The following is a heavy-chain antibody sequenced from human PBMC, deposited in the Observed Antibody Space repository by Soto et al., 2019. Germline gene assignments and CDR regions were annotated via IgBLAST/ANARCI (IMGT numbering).Heavy chain of an antibody. V-gene: IGHV3-66*01. CDR2: MFYGGST. D-gene: IGHD1-26*01. J-gene: IGHJ6*02. CDR1: GFTVSTNY. CDR3: ATTGMGLTLYYYYHGMDV. Sequence: EVPLVESGGGLVQPGGSLRLSCAASGFTVSTNYRTWVRQAPGQELEWVSVMFYGGSTYYAASVKGRFTISRDDSKNTLYLQMIALRAEYTAVYYCATTGMGLTLYYYYHGMDVWGQGTTVTVSS.